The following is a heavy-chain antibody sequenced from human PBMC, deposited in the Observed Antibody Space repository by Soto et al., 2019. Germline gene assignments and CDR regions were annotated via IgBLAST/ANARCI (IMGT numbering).Heavy chain of an antibody. Sequence: GGSLRLSCAVSGFTVSNAWMSWVRQAPGKGLEWVGRFKSKSDGATIDYATPVKGRFTISRDDSQNTLYLQMNSLKTEDTAVYYCTTDPGEGVTPREVPDFWGQGTLVTVSS. J-gene: IGHJ4*02. D-gene: IGHD2-8*01. CDR1: GFTVSNAW. V-gene: IGHV3-15*01. CDR2: FKSKSDGATI. CDR3: TTDPGEGVTPREVPDF.